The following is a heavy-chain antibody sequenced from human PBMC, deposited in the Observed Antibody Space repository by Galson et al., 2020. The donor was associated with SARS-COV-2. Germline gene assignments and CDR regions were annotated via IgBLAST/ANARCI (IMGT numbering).Heavy chain of an antibody. V-gene: IGHV3-9*01. CDR3: VKALGGSTSLYFYYYYMDV. D-gene: IGHD6-6*01. CDR2: ISWNSGHV. J-gene: IGHJ6*03. CDR1: GFTFDDYA. Sequence: SLKISCAASGFTFDDYAMHWVRQTPGKGLEWVSGISWNSGHVGYADSVKGRFTTSRDNAKNSLYLQMSSLRVDDTALYYCVKALGGSTSLYFYYYYMDVWGKGTTVTVSS.